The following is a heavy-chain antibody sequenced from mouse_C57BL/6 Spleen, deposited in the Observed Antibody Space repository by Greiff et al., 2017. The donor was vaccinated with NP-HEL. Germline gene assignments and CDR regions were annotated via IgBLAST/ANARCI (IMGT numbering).Heavy chain of an antibody. CDR2: INPNYGTT. Sequence: VQLQQSGPELVKPGASVKISCKASGYSFTDYNMNWVKQSNGKSLEWIGVINPNYGTTSYNQKFKGKATLTVDQSSSTAYMQLNSLTSEDSAVYYCARSFITTVVGPWYAMDYWGQGTSVTVSS. CDR3: ARSFITTVVGPWYAMDY. CDR1: GYSFTDYN. D-gene: IGHD1-1*01. J-gene: IGHJ4*01. V-gene: IGHV1-39*01.